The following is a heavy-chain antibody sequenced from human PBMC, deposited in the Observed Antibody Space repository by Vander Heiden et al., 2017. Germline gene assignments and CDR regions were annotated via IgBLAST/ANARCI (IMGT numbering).Heavy chain of an antibody. Sequence: EVQLVESGGGLIRPGGSLRLSCAASGFIVSRNYMSWVRQAPGKGLEWVSVIYSGGTTYYADSVKGRFTISRDNSKNTLYLQMNSLRAEDTAVYYCARDLQFWSGYYNFYGMDVWGQGTTVTVS. J-gene: IGHJ6*02. CDR3: ARDLQFWSGYYNFYGMDV. CDR1: GFIVSRNY. CDR2: IYSGGTT. D-gene: IGHD3-3*02. V-gene: IGHV3-53*01.